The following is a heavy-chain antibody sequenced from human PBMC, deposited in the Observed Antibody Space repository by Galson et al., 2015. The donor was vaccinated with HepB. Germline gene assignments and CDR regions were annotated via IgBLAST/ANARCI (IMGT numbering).Heavy chain of an antibody. J-gene: IGHJ4*02. CDR3: AKVSQKGYYDSSGYFYFDY. V-gene: IGHV1-69*01. D-gene: IGHD3-22*01. Sequence: SCKASGGTFSSYAISWVRQAPGQGLEWMGGIIPIFGTANYAQKFQGRVTITADESTSTAYMELSSLRSEDTAVYYCAKVSQKGYYDSSGYFYFDYWGQGTLVTVSS. CDR2: IIPIFGTA. CDR1: GGTFSSYA.